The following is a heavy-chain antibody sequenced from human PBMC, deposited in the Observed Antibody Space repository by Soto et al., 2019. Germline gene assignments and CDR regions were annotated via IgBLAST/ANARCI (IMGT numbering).Heavy chain of an antibody. V-gene: IGHV3-48*02. CDR3: ARDSSSWGGMDV. D-gene: IGHD6-13*01. CDR1: GFSFSSYS. J-gene: IGHJ6*02. Sequence: LILSCAASGFSFSSYSMNCVRQAPVKGLEWVSYISSSSSTIYYADSVKGRFTISRDNAKNSLYLQMNSLRDEDTAVYYCARDSSSWGGMDVWGQGTTVTVSS. CDR2: ISSSSSTI.